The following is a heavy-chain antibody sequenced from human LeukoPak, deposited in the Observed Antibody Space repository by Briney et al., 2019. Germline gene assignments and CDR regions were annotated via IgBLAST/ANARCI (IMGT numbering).Heavy chain of an antibody. CDR2: MNPNSGNT. J-gene: IGHJ4*02. CDR3: ARISNMATTPDS. Sequence: GASVKVSCKASGYTFTSYDINWVRQATGQGLEWMGWMNPNSGNTGYAQKFQGRVTMTRNTSISTAYMELSSLRSEDTAVYYCARISNMATTPDSWGQGTLVTVSS. CDR1: GYTFTSYD. V-gene: IGHV1-8*01. D-gene: IGHD5-24*01.